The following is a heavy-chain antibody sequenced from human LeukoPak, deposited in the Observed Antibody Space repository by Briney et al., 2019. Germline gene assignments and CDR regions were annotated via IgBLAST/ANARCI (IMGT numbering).Heavy chain of an antibody. Sequence: PSQTLSLTCTVSGGSISSGGYYWSWIRQHPGKGLEWIGYIYYSGSTYYNPSLKSRVTISVDTSKNQFSLKLSSVTAADTAVYYCARHGSGGDGPDAFDIWGQGTMVTVSS. J-gene: IGHJ3*02. CDR1: GGSISSGGYY. CDR3: ARHGSGGDGPDAFDI. CDR2: IYYSGST. V-gene: IGHV4-31*03. D-gene: IGHD2-21*02.